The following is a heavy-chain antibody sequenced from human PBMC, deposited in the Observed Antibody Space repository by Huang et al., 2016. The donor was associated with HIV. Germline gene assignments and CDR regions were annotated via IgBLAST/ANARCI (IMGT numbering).Heavy chain of an antibody. D-gene: IGHD3-3*01. CDR3: ARGAPDLDSHLDH. Sequence: QVQLVQSGAEVKKPGSSVKVSCKVSGGTFTNAISWVRQAPGQGLEWMGGISPIFGTPNYARKFQGRVTITADESTSIAYMELSSLRSEDTAVYYCARGAPDLDSHLDHWGQGTLVTVSS. J-gene: IGHJ4*02. CDR1: GGTFTNA. CDR2: ISPIFGTP. V-gene: IGHV1-69*13.